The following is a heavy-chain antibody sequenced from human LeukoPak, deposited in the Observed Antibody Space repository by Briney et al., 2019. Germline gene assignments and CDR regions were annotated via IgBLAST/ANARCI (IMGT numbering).Heavy chain of an antibody. CDR1: GYTFTSYA. CDR3: ARAVVVTAIHDY. J-gene: IGHJ4*02. V-gene: IGHV1-18*01. D-gene: IGHD2-21*02. CDR2: INPNSGGT. Sequence: ASVKVSCKASGYTFTSYAMNWVRQAPGQGLEWMGWINPNSGGTNYAQKLQGRVTMTTDTSTSTAYMELRSLRSDDTAVYYCARAVVVTAIHDYWGQGTLVTVSS.